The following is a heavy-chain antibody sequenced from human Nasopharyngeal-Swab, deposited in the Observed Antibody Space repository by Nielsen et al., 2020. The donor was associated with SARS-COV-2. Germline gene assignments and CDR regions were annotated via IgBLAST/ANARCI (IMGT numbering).Heavy chain of an antibody. CDR1: GASIRSGTYY. CDR2: IYTNGRA. Sequence: SETLSLTCSVSGASIRSGTYYWSWIRQPAGKGLEWIGRIYTNGRADYNPSLKSRVTISVDTSKNQFSLNLNSVTAADTAVYYCARGSPYGPPGMDVWGQGTTVTVSS. V-gene: IGHV4-61*02. J-gene: IGHJ6*02. CDR3: ARGSPYGPPGMDV. D-gene: IGHD4-17*01.